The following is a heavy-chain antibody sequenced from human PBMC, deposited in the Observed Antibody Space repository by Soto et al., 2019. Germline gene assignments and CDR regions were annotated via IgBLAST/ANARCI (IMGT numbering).Heavy chain of an antibody. CDR2: IIPVLDVE. D-gene: IGHD2-15*01. J-gene: IGHJ6*02. Sequence: QVQLVQSGAEVKKPGSSVKVSCKASGGSFTNFIVTWVRQAPGQGLEWMGRIIPVLDVEYYAQKFPGRLTITADKSTNTAYMELSSLSSEDTAVYYCAESLNPGSATPSYYAMDVWGLGTTVTVSS. CDR3: AESLNPGSATPSYYAMDV. V-gene: IGHV1-69*02. CDR1: GGSFTNFI.